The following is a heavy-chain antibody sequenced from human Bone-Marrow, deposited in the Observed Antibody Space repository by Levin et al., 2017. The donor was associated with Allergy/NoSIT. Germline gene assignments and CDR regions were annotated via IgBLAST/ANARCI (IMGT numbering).Heavy chain of an antibody. CDR1: GFPFRTYA. V-gene: IGHV3-23*01. J-gene: IGHJ4*02. CDR2: ISGNDGIT. CDR3: TISPGYSSGWYDY. Sequence: GESLKISCAASGFPFRTYAMSWVRQAPGKGLEWVSSISGNDGITHYAASVEGRFTISRDNSKNTLYLQMNSLRAEDTAIYYCTISPGYSSGWYDYWGQGTLVTVSS. D-gene: IGHD6-19*01.